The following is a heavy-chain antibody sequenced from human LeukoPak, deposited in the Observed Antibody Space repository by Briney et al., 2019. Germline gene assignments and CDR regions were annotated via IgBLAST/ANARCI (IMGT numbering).Heavy chain of an antibody. CDR2: INHSGST. V-gene: IGHV4-34*01. Sequence: SETLSLTCAVYGGSFSGYYWSWIRQPPGKGLEWIGEINHSGSTNYNPSLKSRVTISVDTSKNQFSLKLSSVTAADTAVYYCAIAYSSGRGWALNFDYWGQGTLVTVSS. CDR3: AIAYSSGRGWALNFDY. D-gene: IGHD6-19*01. J-gene: IGHJ4*02. CDR1: GGSFSGYY.